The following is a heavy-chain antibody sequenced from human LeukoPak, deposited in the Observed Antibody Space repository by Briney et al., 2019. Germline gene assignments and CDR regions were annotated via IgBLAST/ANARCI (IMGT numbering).Heavy chain of an antibody. CDR2: ISSSSSYI. Sequence: PGGSLRLSCAASGFTFSSYSMNWVRQAPGKGLEWVSPISSSSSYIYYADSVKGRSTISRDNAKNSLYLQMNSLRAEDTAVYYCARRGGTNSRYDILTGYYRYYFDYWGQGTLVTVSS. CDR3: ARRGGTNSRYDILTGYYRYYFDY. V-gene: IGHV3-21*01. J-gene: IGHJ4*02. D-gene: IGHD3-9*01. CDR1: GFTFSSYS.